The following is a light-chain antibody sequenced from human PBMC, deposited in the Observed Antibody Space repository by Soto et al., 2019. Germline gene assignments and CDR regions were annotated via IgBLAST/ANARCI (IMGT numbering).Light chain of an antibody. Sequence: IQITQSPSSLSQSARGRVTITCPASQGISTYLNWYQQKPGKAPKLLIYAASSLQSGVPSRFSGSGSETDFTLTISSLQPEDFATYSCQQSYSTTWTFGQGTKVDIK. J-gene: IGKJ1*01. CDR3: QQSYSTTWT. CDR1: QGISTY. V-gene: IGKV1-39*01. CDR2: AAS.